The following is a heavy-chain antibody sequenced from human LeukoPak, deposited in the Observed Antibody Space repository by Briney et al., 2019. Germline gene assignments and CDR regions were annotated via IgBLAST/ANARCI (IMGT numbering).Heavy chain of an antibody. J-gene: IGHJ4*02. D-gene: IGHD6-19*01. Sequence: ASVKVSCKASGYTFSAYCVYWVRQVPAPGHGLEWMGWVNPNNGDTEYAEKFQGRVTMTRDMSTSTVYMELSSLRSEDTAVYYCARGQWLDSRDYWGQGTLVTVSS. CDR3: ARGQWLDSRDY. V-gene: IGHV1-2*02. CDR2: VNPNNGDT. CDR1: GYTFSAYC.